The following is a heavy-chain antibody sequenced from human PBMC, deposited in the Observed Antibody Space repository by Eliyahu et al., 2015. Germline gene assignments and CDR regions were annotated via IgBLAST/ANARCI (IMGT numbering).Heavy chain of an antibody. Sequence: VELMESGGGRVQPGGSLXLXCVASGFTXKNYDMVWVRQAPGKGPEWISYINENAGSKYYADSVKGRFTISRDNAGNSLTLQMNSLRVEDTGIYYCVRVVTTRTLDQWGLGTLVAVSS. CDR2: INENAGSK. J-gene: IGHJ5*02. CDR1: GFTXKNYD. CDR3: VRVVTTRTLDQ. V-gene: IGHV3-48*03. D-gene: IGHD2-21*02.